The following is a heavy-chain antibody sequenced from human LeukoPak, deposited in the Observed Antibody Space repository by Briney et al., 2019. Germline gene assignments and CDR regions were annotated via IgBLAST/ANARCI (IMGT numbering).Heavy chain of an antibody. V-gene: IGHV1-2*02. CDR2: INPKSGGT. D-gene: IGHD3-10*01. CDR1: GYSFTGHY. Sequence: ASVKVSCKASGYSFTGHYMHWVRQAPGQGLEWMGWINPKSGGTNYAQKFQGRVTMTWDTSISTAYMDMSSLRSDDTAVYYCARNLWFGESSDAFDMWGQGTMVTVSS. J-gene: IGHJ3*02. CDR3: ARNLWFGESSDAFDM.